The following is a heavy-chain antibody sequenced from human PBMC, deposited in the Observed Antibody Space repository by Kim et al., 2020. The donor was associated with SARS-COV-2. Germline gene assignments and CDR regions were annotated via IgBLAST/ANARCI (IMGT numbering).Heavy chain of an antibody. V-gene: IGHV1-18*04. D-gene: IGHD6-19*01. CDR3: ARDRIAVAGKVFPDY. CDR1: GYTFTSYG. CDR2: ISAYNGNT. Sequence: ASVKVSCKASGYTFTSYGISWVRQAPGRGLEWMGWISAYNGNTNYAQELQGRVTMTTDTSTSTAYMELRSLRSDDTAVYYCARDRIAVAGKVFPDYWGQGTLVTVSS. J-gene: IGHJ4*02.